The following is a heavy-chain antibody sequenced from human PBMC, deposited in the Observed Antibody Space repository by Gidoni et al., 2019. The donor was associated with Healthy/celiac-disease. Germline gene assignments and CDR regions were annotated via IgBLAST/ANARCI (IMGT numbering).Heavy chain of an antibody. CDR1: GGSISSYY. CDR2: IYYSGST. Sequence: PGLVKPSETLSLTCTVSGGSISSYYWSWIRQPPGKGLEWIGYIYYSGSTNYNPSLKSRVTISVDTSKNQFSLKLSSVTAADTAVYYCARDLEQLGFDPWGQGTLVTVSS. CDR3: ARDLEQLGFDP. J-gene: IGHJ5*02. D-gene: IGHD6-13*01. V-gene: IGHV4-59*01.